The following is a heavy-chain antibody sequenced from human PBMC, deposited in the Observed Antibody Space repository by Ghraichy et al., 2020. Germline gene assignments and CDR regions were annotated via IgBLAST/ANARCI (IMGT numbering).Heavy chain of an antibody. CDR3: ARDGTSGPTPSFDL. V-gene: IGHV4-59*01. CDR2: IYYSGST. D-gene: IGHD3-3*01. J-gene: IGHJ2*01. Sequence: SETLSLTCTVSGGSISSYYWSWIRQPPGKGLEWIGYIYYSGSTNYNPSLKSRVTISVDTSKNQFSLKLSSVTAADTAVYYCARDGTSGPTPSFDLWGRGTLVTVSS. CDR1: GGSISSYY.